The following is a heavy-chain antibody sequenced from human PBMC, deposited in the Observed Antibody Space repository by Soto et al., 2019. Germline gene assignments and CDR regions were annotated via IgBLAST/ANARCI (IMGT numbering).Heavy chain of an antibody. CDR3: AKRGRDFRDCRGGNCCPAAFDY. J-gene: IGHJ4*02. D-gene: IGHD2-15*01. CDR2: ISGSGGST. V-gene: IGHV3-23*01. Sequence: GGSLRLSCAASGFTFSSYDMSWVRQAPGKGLEWVSAISGSGGSTYYTNSVKGRFTISRDNSKNTVYLQMNSLRAEDTAVYYCAKRGRDFRDCRGGNCCPAAFDYWSQGTLVTVSS. CDR1: GFTFSSYD.